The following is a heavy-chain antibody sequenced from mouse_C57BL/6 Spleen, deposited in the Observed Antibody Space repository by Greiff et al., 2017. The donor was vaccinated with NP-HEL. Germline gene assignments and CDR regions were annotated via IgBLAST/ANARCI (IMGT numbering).Heavy chain of an antibody. V-gene: IGHV1-55*01. CDR2: IYPGSGST. CDR1: GYTFTSYW. J-gene: IGHJ2*01. Sequence: QVQLQQPGAELVKPGASLNMSCKASGYTFTSYWITWVKQRPGQGLEWIGDIYPGSGSTKSNEKFKSKATLTVDTSSSTAYMQLSSLTYEDTAVYYWAKVEPPLGRSSWGQGTTLALSS. CDR3: AKVEPPLGRSS. D-gene: IGHD4-1*01.